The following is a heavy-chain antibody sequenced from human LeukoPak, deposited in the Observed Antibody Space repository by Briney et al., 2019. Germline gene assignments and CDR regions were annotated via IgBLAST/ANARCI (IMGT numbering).Heavy chain of an antibody. J-gene: IGHJ4*02. V-gene: IGHV3-23*01. D-gene: IGHD3-10*01. CDR1: GFTFSSYA. CDR2: ISESGGST. Sequence: GGSLRLSCAASGFTFSSYAMHWVRQAPGKGLEWVTGISESGGSTYYADSVKGRFTSSRGNSKNTLYLQMNNLRAEDTAAYYCAKGSFWGQGTLVTVSS. CDR3: AKGSF.